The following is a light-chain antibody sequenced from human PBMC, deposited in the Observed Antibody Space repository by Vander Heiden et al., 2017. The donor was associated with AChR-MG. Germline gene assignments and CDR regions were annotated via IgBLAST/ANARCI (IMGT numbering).Light chain of an antibody. Sequence: DIVMTQSPDSLAVPLGERAIINCKSSQSVLYNSNNKSYLVWYQQKPGQPPKLLIYWASTRESGVPDRFSGSGSGTDFTLTISSLQAEDVAVYYCQQYYTTPPTFGGGTKVEIK. V-gene: IGKV4-1*01. CDR1: QSVLYNSNNKSY. CDR3: QQYYTTPPT. J-gene: IGKJ4*01. CDR2: WAS.